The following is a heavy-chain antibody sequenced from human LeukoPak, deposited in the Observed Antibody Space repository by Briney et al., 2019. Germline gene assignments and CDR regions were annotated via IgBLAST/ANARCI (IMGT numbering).Heavy chain of an antibody. D-gene: IGHD3-16*01. V-gene: IGHV4-4*07. Sequence: SETLSLTCTVSGGSISSYYWNWIRQPAGEGLEWIGRIYTSGSTNYNPSLKSRVTMSVDTSKNQFSLKLTSVTAADTAVYYCARGGRNYYFYGMDVWGQGTTVTVSS. CDR1: GGSISSYY. CDR2: IYTSGST. CDR3: ARGGRNYYFYGMDV. J-gene: IGHJ6*02.